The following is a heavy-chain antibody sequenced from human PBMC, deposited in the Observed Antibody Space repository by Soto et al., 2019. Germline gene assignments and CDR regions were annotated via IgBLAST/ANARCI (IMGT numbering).Heavy chain of an antibody. J-gene: IGHJ6*02. CDR1: GGSISSGDYY. Sequence: SETLSLTCTVSGGSISSGDYYWSWIRQPPGKGLEWIGYIYYSGSTYYNPSLKSRVTISVDTSKNQFSLKLSSVTAADTAVYYCASVPHQFYHGSYYYGMDVWGQGTTVTSP. CDR2: IYYSGST. CDR3: ASVPHQFYHGSYYYGMDV. V-gene: IGHV4-30-4*01. D-gene: IGHD1-26*01.